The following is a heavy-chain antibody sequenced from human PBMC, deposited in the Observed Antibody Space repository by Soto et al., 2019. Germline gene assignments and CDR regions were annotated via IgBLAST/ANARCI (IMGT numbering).Heavy chain of an antibody. CDR3: ARRIAAAGTNYYYYGMDV. V-gene: IGHV3-33*01. D-gene: IGHD6-13*01. CDR2: IWYDGSNK. J-gene: IGHJ6*02. CDR1: GFTFSSYG. Sequence: GGSLRLSCAASGFTFSSYGMHWVRQAPGKGLEWVAVIWYDGSNKYYADSVKGRFTISRDNSKNTLYLQMNSLRAEDTAVYYWARRIAAAGTNYYYYGMDVWGQGTTVTVSS.